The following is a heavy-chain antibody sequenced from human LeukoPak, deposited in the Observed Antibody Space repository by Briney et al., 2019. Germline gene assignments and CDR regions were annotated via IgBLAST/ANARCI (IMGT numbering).Heavy chain of an antibody. CDR3: ARDEARGYDFRPQDH. D-gene: IGHD3-3*01. Sequence: GGSLRLSCAASGFSLRDYSMDWVRQAPGKGLEWVSSISSSSRYTFYVDSVKGRFTISRDNAKNSLYLQMNSPRVEDTAVYYCARDEARGYDFRPQDHWGQGTLVSVSS. CDR1: GFSLRDYS. CDR2: ISSSSRYT. J-gene: IGHJ4*02. V-gene: IGHV3-21*01.